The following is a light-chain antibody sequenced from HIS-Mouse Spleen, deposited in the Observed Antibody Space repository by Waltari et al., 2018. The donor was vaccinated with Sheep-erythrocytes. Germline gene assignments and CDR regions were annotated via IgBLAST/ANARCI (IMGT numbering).Light chain of an antibody. CDR1: QSISSY. CDR2: AAS. Sequence: DIQMTQSPSSLSASVGYRVTITCRASQSISSYLSWYQQKPGQAPKRLIYAASSLQSGGPSRFSGNGSGTDVTLTISNLQPEEFATYYCQQSYSTPPTFGGGTKVEIK. CDR3: QQSYSTPPT. J-gene: IGKJ4*01. V-gene: IGKV1-39*01.